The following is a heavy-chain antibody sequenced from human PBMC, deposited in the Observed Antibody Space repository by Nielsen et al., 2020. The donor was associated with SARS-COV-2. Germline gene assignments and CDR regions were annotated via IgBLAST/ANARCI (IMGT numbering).Heavy chain of an antibody. Sequence: GESLKISCAASGFTFSSYWMSWVRQAPGKGLEWVAFISYEGSNKYYADSVKGRFTISRDNSKNTLYLQMNSLRAEDTAVYYCAKDADYGDYPPPYAMDVWGQGTTVTVSS. CDR2: ISYEGSNK. J-gene: IGHJ6*02. CDR1: GFTFSSYW. V-gene: IGHV3-30*18. CDR3: AKDADYGDYPPPYAMDV. D-gene: IGHD4-17*01.